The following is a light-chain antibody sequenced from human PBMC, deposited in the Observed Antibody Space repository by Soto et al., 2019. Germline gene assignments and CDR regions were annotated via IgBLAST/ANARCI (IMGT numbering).Light chain of an antibody. V-gene: IGLV2-14*03. CDR3: SSHTTSNTRV. J-gene: IGLJ1*01. CDR1: SSDVGAYDF. CDR2: EVS. Sequence: QPASVSGSPGQSIAISCTGTSSDVGAYDFVSWYQQHPDKAPKLLIYEVSNRPSGVSDRFSGSKSVNTATLTISGLQAEDEADYYCSSHTTSNTRVFGTGTKVTVL.